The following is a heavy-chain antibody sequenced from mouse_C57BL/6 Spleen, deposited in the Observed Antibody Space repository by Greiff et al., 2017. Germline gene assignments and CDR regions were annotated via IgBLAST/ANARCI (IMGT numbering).Heavy chain of an antibody. J-gene: IGHJ1*03. CDR2: INPNNGGT. CDR1: GYTFTDYY. V-gene: IGHV1-26*01. CDR3: ARVSTVDYWYSDV. D-gene: IGHD1-1*01. Sequence: EVQLQQSGPELVKPGASVKISCKASGYTFTDYYMNWVKQSHGKSLEWIGDINPNNGGTSYNQKFKGKDTLTVDKSSSTAYMELRSLTSEDSAVYCCARVSTVDYWYSDVRGTGTKVTVSS.